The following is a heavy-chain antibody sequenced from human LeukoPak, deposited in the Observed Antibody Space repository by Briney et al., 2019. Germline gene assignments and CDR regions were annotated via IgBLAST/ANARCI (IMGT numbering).Heavy chain of an antibody. CDR3: ARESHSSGYFRLDY. J-gene: IGHJ4*02. D-gene: IGHD3-22*01. V-gene: IGHV3-66*02. CDR1: GFAVSSSY. CDR2: IYSGGST. Sequence: GGSLRLSCAASGFAVSSSYMSWVRQAPGKGLEWVSSIYSGGSTYYADSVKGRFTISRDNSKNTLHLQMDSLRPEDTAAYYCARESHSSGYFRLDYWGQGTLVTVSS.